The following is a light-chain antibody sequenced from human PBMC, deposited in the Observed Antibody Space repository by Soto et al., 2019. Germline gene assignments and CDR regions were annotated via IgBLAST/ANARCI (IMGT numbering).Light chain of an antibody. CDR3: CSYAGSYVWV. Sequence: QSALTQPRSVSGSPGQSVSISCTGTTSDVGSYNYVSWYQQHPGKAPRLMIYDVRKRPSGVPDRFSGSKSGNTASLTISGLRAEDAAYYYCCSYAGSYVWVFGGGTKLTVL. CDR1: TSDVGSYNY. V-gene: IGLV2-11*01. J-gene: IGLJ3*02. CDR2: DVR.